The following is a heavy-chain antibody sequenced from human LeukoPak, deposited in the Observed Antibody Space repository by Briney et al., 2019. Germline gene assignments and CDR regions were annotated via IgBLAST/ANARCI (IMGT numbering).Heavy chain of an antibody. V-gene: IGHV4-4*07. CDR1: GGSISSYY. CDR2: IYTSGST. Sequence: PSETLSLTCTVSGGSISSYYWSWIRQPAGKGLEWIGRIYTSGSTNYNPSLKSRVTMSVDTSKNQFSLKLSSVTAADTAVYYCAREGTMIVDDAFDIWGRGTMVTVSS. D-gene: IGHD3-22*01. J-gene: IGHJ3*02. CDR3: AREGTMIVDDAFDI.